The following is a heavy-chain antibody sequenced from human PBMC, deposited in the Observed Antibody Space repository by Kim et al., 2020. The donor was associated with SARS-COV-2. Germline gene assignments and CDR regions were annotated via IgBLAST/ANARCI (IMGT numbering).Heavy chain of an antibody. Sequence: SETLSLTCTVSGGSIRSGGYYWRWIRQHPGKGLEWIGYIYNSGCTSYNSSLKRRVNITVDTSKYQFSMNLSHLTPADTAVTYSTTVLRGCNRYLSWGYYG. J-gene: IGHJ6*01. V-gene: IGHV4-31*03. CDR1: GGSIRSGGYY. D-gene: IGHD2-8*02. CDR2: IYNSGCT. CDR3: TTVLRGCNRYLSWGYYG.